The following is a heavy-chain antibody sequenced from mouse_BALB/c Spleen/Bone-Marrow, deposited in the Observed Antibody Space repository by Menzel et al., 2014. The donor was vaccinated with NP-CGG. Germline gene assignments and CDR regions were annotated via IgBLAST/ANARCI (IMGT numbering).Heavy chain of an antibody. CDR3: ARDDYYAMDY. J-gene: IGHJ4*01. Sequence: EVHLVESGGGLVQPGGSLILSCATSGFTFTDYYMSWVRQPPGKALEWLGFIRNKANGYTTEYSASVKGRFTISRDNSQSILYLQMNTLRAEGSATYYCARDDYYAMDYWGQGTSVTVSS. CDR1: GFTFTDYY. V-gene: IGHV7-3*02. CDR2: IRNKANGYTT.